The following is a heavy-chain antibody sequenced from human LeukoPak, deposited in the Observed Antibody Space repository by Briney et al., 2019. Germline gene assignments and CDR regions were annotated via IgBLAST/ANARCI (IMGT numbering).Heavy chain of an antibody. V-gene: IGHV3-7*01. CDR2: IKQDGSEK. J-gene: IGHJ6*03. Sequence: PGGSLRLSCAASGFTFSSYWMSWVRQAPGKGLEWVANIKQDGSEKYYVDSVKGRFTISRDNAKNSLYRQMNSLRAEDTAVYYCARVPPGQSDYYIDVWGKGTTVTVSS. D-gene: IGHD2-8*02. CDR1: GFTFSSYW. CDR3: ARVPPGQSDYYIDV.